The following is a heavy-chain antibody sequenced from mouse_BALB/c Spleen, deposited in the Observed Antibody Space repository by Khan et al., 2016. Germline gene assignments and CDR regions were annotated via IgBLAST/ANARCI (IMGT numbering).Heavy chain of an antibody. CDR3: GSRTYYVGRYYFDY. CDR2: ISFSGGT. V-gene: IGHV3-2*02. Sequence: EVQLVESGPGLVRPSQSLSLTCTVTGYSITSDYAWNWIRQFPGNRLEWMGYISFSGGTRYNPSLNSRISITRDISKNQFFLQLNSVTTEDTATYYCGSRTYYVGRYYFDYWGRGTTLTVSS. J-gene: IGHJ2*01. D-gene: IGHD1-1*02. CDR1: GYSITSDYA.